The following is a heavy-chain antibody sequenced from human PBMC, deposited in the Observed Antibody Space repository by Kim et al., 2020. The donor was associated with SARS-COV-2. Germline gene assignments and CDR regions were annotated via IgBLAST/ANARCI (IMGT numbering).Heavy chain of an antibody. D-gene: IGHD3-22*01. CDR1: GGTFSSYA. CDR2: IIPIFGTA. Sequence: SVKVSCKASGGTFSSYAISWVRQAPGQGLEWMGGIIPIFGTANYAQKFQGRVTITADKSTSTAYMELSSLRSEETAVYYCAREGVYYDSSGYYPALVGYFDYWGQGTLVTVSS. J-gene: IGHJ4*02. V-gene: IGHV1-69*06. CDR3: AREGVYYDSSGYYPALVGYFDY.